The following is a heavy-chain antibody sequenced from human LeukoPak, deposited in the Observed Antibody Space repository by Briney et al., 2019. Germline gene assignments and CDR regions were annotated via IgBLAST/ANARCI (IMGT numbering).Heavy chain of an antibody. D-gene: IGHD4-23*01. Sequence: SETLSLTCAVYGGSFSGYCWSWIRQPPGKGLEWIGEINHSGSTNYNPSLKSRVTISVDTSKNQFSLKLSSVTAADTAVYYCAREVGGSDYWGQGTLVTVSS. CDR3: AREVGGSDY. V-gene: IGHV4-34*01. CDR2: INHSGST. J-gene: IGHJ4*02. CDR1: GGSFSGYC.